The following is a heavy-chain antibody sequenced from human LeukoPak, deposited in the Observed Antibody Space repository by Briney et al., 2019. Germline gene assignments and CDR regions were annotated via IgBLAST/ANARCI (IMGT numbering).Heavy chain of an antibody. CDR2: ISSSSSYI. J-gene: IGHJ4*02. D-gene: IGHD6-19*01. Sequence: PGGSLRLSCAASGFTFSSYNMNWVRQAPGKGLEWVSSISSSSSYIYYADSVKGRFTTSRDNAKNSLYLQLNSLRAEDTAIYYCARAMALAGREYFDYWGQGTLVTVSS. CDR1: GFTFSSYN. CDR3: ARAMALAGREYFDY. V-gene: IGHV3-21*01.